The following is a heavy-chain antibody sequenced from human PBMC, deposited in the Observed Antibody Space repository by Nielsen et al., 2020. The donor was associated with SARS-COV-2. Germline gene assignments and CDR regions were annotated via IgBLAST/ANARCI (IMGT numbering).Heavy chain of an antibody. J-gene: IGHJ4*02. CDR3: ARELQSNYFDS. D-gene: IGHD4-11*01. CDR2: VSHSGSI. Sequence: SETLSLTCAVSGGSVSSNDWWTWVRQSPGQGLEWIGEVSHSGSINYNPSLKSRVTLSMDKSKRQFSLKLTSVTAADTAVYYCARELQSNYFDSWGQGSLVTVSS. CDR1: GGSVSSNDW. V-gene: IGHV4-4*02.